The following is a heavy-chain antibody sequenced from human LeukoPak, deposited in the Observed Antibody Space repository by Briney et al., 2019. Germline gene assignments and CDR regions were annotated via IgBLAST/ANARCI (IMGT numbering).Heavy chain of an antibody. D-gene: IGHD3-3*01. V-gene: IGHV1-2*02. CDR2: INPNSGGT. J-gene: IGHJ4*02. CDR1: GYTFTGYY. Sequence: ASVKVSCKASGYTFTGYYMHWVRQAPGQGLEWMGWINPNSGGTNYAQKFQGRVTVTRDTSISTAYMELSRLRSDDTAVYYCARVSLFFGVVPFDYWGQGTLVTVSS. CDR3: ARVSLFFGVVPFDY.